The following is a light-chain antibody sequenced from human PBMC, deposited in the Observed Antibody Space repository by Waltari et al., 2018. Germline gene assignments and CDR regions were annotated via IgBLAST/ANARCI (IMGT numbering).Light chain of an antibody. Sequence: QSALTQPASVSGSPGQSITISCTGTSSDVGGYNYVSWYQQHPGKAPKLMIYDVNSRPSGVSNRFSGSKSGNTASLTISGLQAEDEADYYCSSYTSSSTRVVFGGGTKLTVL. V-gene: IGLV2-14*03. J-gene: IGLJ2*01. CDR2: DVN. CDR1: SSDVGGYNY. CDR3: SSYTSSSTRVV.